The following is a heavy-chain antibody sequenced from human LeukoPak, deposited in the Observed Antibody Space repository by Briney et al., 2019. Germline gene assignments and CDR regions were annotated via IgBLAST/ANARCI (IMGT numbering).Heavy chain of an antibody. CDR2: INPNSGGT. J-gene: IGHJ6*03. V-gene: IGHV1-2*02. CDR3: AAECNDDFCYKRDYMDV. Sequence: ASVKVSCKTSKNMFTGYFMHWVRQAPGQGLEWIGWINPNSGGTLFARRFQGRVTMTRDTSIGATYMELSRLTSDDTALYYCAAECNDDFCYKRDYMDVWGKGTMVIVSS. CDR1: KNMFTGYF. D-gene: IGHD2-2*02.